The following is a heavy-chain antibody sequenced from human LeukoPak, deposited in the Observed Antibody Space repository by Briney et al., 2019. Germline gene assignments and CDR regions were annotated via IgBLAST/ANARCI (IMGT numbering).Heavy chain of an antibody. CDR3: ASCFTDGDCEY. Sequence: PGGSLRLSCAASGFTSSSYVMSWVRQAPGKGPEWVSVIYSGGNTYYADFVKARFTISRDNSKNTVYLQMNSLRGEDTAVYYCASCFTDGDCEYWGQGTLVTVSS. V-gene: IGHV3-66*01. CDR2: IYSGGNT. CDR1: GFTSSSYV. J-gene: IGHJ4*02. D-gene: IGHD4-17*01.